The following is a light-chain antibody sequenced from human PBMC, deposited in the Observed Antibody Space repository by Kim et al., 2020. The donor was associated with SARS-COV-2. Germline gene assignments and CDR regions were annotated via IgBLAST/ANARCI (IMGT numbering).Light chain of an antibody. J-gene: IGKJ2*02. V-gene: IGKV1-33*01. Sequence: DIQMTQSPSSLSASVGDRVTITCQASQDISNYLNWYQQKPGKAPKLLIYDASNLETGVPSRFSGSGSGTDFTFTISSLQPEDIATYYCQQYDNLPPERTFGQGTKLEI. CDR2: DAS. CDR1: QDISNY. CDR3: QQYDNLPPERT.